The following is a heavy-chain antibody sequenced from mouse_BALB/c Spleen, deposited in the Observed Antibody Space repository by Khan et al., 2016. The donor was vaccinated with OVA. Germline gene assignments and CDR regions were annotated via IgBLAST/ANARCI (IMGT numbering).Heavy chain of an antibody. CDR3: ARGGKGGFAY. Sequence: EVELVESGGGLVQPGGSRKLSCAASGFTFSDYGMAWVRQAPGKGPEWVAFVSSLAYNFYYADTVTGRFTISRDNAKNTLYLEMSSLRSEDTAMYYCARGGKGGFAYWGQGTLVTVSA. V-gene: IGHV5-15*02. J-gene: IGHJ3*01. CDR1: GFTFSDYG. CDR2: VSSLAYNF.